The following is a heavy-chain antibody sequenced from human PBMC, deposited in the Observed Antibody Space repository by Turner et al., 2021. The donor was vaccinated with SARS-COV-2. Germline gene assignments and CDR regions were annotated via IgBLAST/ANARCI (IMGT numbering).Heavy chain of an antibody. CDR1: GGSIRSSYYY. CDR3: ARHGPTSTTKAFDP. Sequence: QLQLQASGPGLVKPSETLSLSCTVSGGSIRSSYYYWGWIRQPPGKGLEWIGSIYYSGSTYYNPSLKSRVTISVDTSKNQFSLKLNSVTAADTAVYYCARHGPTSTTKAFDPWGQGTLVTVSS. CDR2: IYYSGST. J-gene: IGHJ5*02. V-gene: IGHV4-39*01. D-gene: IGHD4-17*01.